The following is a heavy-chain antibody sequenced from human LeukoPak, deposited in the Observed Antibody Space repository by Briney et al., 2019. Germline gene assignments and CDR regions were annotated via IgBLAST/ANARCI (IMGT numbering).Heavy chain of an antibody. CDR2: IYHNGST. Sequence: SETLSLTCAVSGYSISSGYYWGWIRQPPGKGLEWIGSIYHNGSTYYNPSLKSRVTISVDTSKNQFSLKLSSVTAADTAVYYCVSGYVAALPSYWGQGTLVTVSS. CDR3: VSGYVAALPSY. V-gene: IGHV4-38-2*01. D-gene: IGHD5-12*01. J-gene: IGHJ4*02. CDR1: GYSISSGYY.